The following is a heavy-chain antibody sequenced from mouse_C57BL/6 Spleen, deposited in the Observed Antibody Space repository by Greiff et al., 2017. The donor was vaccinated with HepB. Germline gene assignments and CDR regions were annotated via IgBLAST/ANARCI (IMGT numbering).Heavy chain of an antibody. J-gene: IGHJ4*01. CDR3: AREGGITRAMDY. CDR1: GYTFTDYN. V-gene: IGHV1-22*01. D-gene: IGHD1-1*01. Sequence: EVQLQQSGPELVKPGASVKMSCKASGYTFTDYNMHWVKQSHGKSLEWIGYINPNNGGTSYNQKFKGKATLTANKSSSTAYMELRSLTSEDSAVYYCAREGGITRAMDYWGQGTSVTVSS. CDR2: INPNNGGT.